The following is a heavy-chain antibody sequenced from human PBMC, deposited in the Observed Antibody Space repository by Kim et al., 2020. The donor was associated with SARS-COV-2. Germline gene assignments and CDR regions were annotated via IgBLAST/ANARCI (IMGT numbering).Heavy chain of an antibody. J-gene: IGHJ6*02. D-gene: IGHD3-10*01. CDR2: IIPIFGTA. V-gene: IGHV1-69*06. Sequence: SVKVSCKASGGTFSSYAISWVRQAPGQGLEWMGGIIPIFGTANYAQKFQGRVTITADKSTSTAYMELSSLRSEDTAVYYCARGAYYYGSGSPVPPPNYYYDGMDVWGQGTTVTVSS. CDR1: GGTFSSYA. CDR3: ARGAYYYGSGSPVPPPNYYYDGMDV.